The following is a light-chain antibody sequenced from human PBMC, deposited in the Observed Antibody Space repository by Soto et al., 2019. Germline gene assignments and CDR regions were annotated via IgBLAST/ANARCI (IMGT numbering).Light chain of an antibody. CDR1: QSVSSSY. J-gene: IGKJ1*01. CDR2: GAS. V-gene: IGKV3-20*01. CDR3: QQYRTSCWT. Sequence: EIVLTQSPATLSLSPGERATLSCRTSQSVSSSYLAWYQQKPGQAPRLLIYGASRRATGIPDGFTGSGSGTDFTVTISRLEPEDLTVYYCQQYRTSCWTFGKGTTVEIK.